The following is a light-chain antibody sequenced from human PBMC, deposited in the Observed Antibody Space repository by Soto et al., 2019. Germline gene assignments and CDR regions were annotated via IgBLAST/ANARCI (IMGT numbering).Light chain of an antibody. CDR1: SRDFGSYNL. V-gene: IGLV2-14*02. J-gene: IGLJ1*01. CDR3: QSYDSSLSGYV. Sequence: QSVLTQPASLSVSPGQSITISCTGTSRDFGSYNLVSWYQQHPGKAPKLMIYEGTKRPSGLSNRFSGSKSGNTASLRISGLQAEDEADYYCQSYDSSLSGYVFGTGTKVTV. CDR2: EGT.